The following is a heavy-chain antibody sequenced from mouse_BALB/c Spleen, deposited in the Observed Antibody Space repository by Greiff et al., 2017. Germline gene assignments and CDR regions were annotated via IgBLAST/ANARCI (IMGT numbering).Heavy chain of an antibody. D-gene: IGHD1-1*01. J-gene: IGHJ3*01. CDR3: ARNGNYGSRRTCFAY. Sequence: VQLQQSGPELVKPGASVKISCTASGYTFTDYNMHWVQQSHGKSLEWIGYIYPYNGGTGYNQTFKSKATLTVDNSSSTAYMELRSLTSEDSAIYYCARNGNYGSRRTCFAYWGQGTLVTVSA. CDR2: IYPYNGGT. V-gene: IGHV1S29*02. CDR1: GYTFTDYN.